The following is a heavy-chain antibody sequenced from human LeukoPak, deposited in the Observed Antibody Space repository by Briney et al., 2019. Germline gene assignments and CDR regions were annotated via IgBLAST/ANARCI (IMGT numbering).Heavy chain of an antibody. CDR3: MRGPGYSS. V-gene: IGHV4-59*11. D-gene: IGHD6-13*01. Sequence: PSETLSLTCIVSGGSINSHYWSWIRQPPGKGLEWIGYAHYTGSTIYNPSLKSRVTISIDTSKNQYFLRLSSVTAADTAVYYCMRGPGYSSWGQGTLVTVSS. J-gene: IGHJ4*02. CDR2: AHYTGST. CDR1: GGSINSHY.